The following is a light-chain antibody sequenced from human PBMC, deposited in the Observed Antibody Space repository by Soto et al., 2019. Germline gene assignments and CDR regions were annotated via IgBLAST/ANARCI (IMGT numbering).Light chain of an antibody. V-gene: IGLV1-51*01. CDR1: TSNIGNNY. CDR2: DTD. CDR3: AAWDSGLSAVV. Sequence: QSALTQPPSVSAAPGQKVAISCSGSTSNIGNNYVSWYQQLPEKAPKLLIYDTDKRPSGIPDRFSGSKSGTSATLGITCLQTGDEAEYYCAAWDSGLSAVVFGGGTKLTVL. J-gene: IGLJ3*02.